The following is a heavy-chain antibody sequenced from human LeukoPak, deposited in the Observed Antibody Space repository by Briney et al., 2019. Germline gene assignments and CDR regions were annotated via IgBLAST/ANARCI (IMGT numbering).Heavy chain of an antibody. CDR2: IRSKAYGGTT. J-gene: IGHJ4*02. D-gene: IGHD4-23*01. CDR1: GFSFSNYG. Sequence: GGSLRLSCAASGFSFSNYGMHWVRQAPGKGLEWVGFIRSKAYGGTTEYAASVKGRFTISRDDSKSIAYLQMNSLKTEDTAVYYCTREGHDYGGNFDYWGQGTLVTVSS. CDR3: TREGHDYGGNFDY. V-gene: IGHV3-49*04.